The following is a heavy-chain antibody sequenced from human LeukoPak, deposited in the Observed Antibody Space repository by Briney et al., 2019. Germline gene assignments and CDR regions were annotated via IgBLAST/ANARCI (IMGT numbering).Heavy chain of an antibody. CDR1: GFTFSSYA. CDR2: ISGSGGST. CDR3: AKGAGIAAAPSERYYYYGMDV. D-gene: IGHD6-13*01. V-gene: IGHV3-23*01. J-gene: IGHJ6*02. Sequence: GGSLRLSCAASGFTFSSYAMSWVRQAPGKGLEWVSAISGSGGSTYYADSVKGRFTISRDNSKNTLYLQMNCLRAEDTAVYYCAKGAGIAAAPSERYYYYGMDVWGQGTTVTVSS.